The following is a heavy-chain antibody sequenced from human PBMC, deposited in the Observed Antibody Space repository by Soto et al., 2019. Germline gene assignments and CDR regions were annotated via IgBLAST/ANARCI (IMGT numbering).Heavy chain of an antibody. CDR2: IYYSGAT. CDR1: GDSISSSPYY. D-gene: IGHD6-19*01. Sequence: QLQLQESGPGLVRPSETLSLTCSVAGDSISSSPYYWGWIRQSPGKGLEWIGNIYYSGATNYNPTLKRRVTISEDKSKNQFSLKLSSVTAAHTAVYYCGRQSGAVAGIFDYCGQGSLVTVS. J-gene: IGHJ4*02. CDR3: GRQSGAVAGIFDY. V-gene: IGHV4-39*01.